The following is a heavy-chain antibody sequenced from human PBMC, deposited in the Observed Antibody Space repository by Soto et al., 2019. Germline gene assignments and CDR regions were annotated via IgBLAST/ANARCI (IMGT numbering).Heavy chain of an antibody. CDR2: IIPIFGTV. CDR3: ARHDCISSSCYYYYYYGMDV. V-gene: IGHV1-69*12. CDR1: GGTFSSYA. D-gene: IGHD2-2*01. Sequence: QVQLVQSGAEVKKPGSSVKVSCKASGGTFSSYAISWVRQAPGQGLEWMGGIIPIFGTVNYALKFQGRVTITADESTSTAYMELSSLRSEDTAVYYCARHDCISSSCYYYYYYGMDVWGQGTTVTVSS. J-gene: IGHJ6*02.